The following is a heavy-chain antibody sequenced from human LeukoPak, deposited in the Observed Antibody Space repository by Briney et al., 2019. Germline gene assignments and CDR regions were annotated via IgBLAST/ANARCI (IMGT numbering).Heavy chain of an antibody. J-gene: IGHJ4*02. D-gene: IGHD3-10*01. CDR1: GFTFSSYA. V-gene: IGHV3-23*01. Sequence: GGSLRLSCAASGFTFSSYAMSWVRQAPGKGLEWVSTISGTGGSTYYADSVKGQFTISRDNSKNTLYLQMNSLRAEDTAVYYCATHGRSTLYGELDYWGQGTLVTVSS. CDR2: ISGTGGST. CDR3: ATHGRSTLYGELDY.